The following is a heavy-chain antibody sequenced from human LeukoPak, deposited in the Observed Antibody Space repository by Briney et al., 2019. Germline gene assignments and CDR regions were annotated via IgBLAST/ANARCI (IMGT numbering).Heavy chain of an antibody. CDR3: ARHVRRYYDILTGPPYYYYGMDV. J-gene: IGHJ6*02. V-gene: IGHV4-59*08. Sequence: PSETLSLTCTVSGGSISSYYWSWIRQRPGKGLEWIGYIYYSGSTNYNPSLKSRVTISVDTTKNQFSLKLSSVTAADTAVYYCARHVRRYYDILTGPPYYYYGMDVWGQGTTVTVSS. CDR1: GGSISSYY. D-gene: IGHD3-9*01. CDR2: IYYSGST.